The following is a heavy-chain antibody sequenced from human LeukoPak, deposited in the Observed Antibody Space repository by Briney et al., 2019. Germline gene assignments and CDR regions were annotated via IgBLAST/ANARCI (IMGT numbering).Heavy chain of an antibody. V-gene: IGHV3-23*01. CDR1: GFPFSSYA. Sequence: PGGSLRLPCAASGFPFSSYAMSWVRQAPGKGLEWVSVISGSGGSTYYADSVKGRFTISRDNSKNTLYLQMNSLRAEDTTVYYCAKGIRTLDYWGQGTLVTVSS. J-gene: IGHJ4*02. D-gene: IGHD5-18*01. CDR2: ISGSGGST. CDR3: AKGIRTLDY.